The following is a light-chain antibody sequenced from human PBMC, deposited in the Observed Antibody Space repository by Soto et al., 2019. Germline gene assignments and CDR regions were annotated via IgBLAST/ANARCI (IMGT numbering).Light chain of an antibody. V-gene: IGKV1-5*01. J-gene: IGKJ1*01. CDR1: QSISSW. Sequence: DTPSTPWPSTASASVRVRGTITSRASQSISSWLAWYRQKPGKAPKLLIYDASSLESGVPSRFSGSGSGTEFTLTISSLQPDDFATYYCQHYDSYPWTVGQGTKVDIK. CDR2: DAS. CDR3: QHYDSYPWT.